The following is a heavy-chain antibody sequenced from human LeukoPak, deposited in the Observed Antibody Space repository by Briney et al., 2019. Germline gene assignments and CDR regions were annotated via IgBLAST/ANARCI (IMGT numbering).Heavy chain of an antibody. CDR1: GDSVSSNSAA. V-gene: IGHV6-1*01. J-gene: IGHJ5*02. CDR2: TYCRSKCYS. CDR3: AREAPRFDP. Sequence: SQTLSLTCSVSGDSVSSNSAAWNWLRQSPSTRLPCPGRTYCRSKCYSEYAASLKSRTAINPDTSTNQSSLQPTSLTPEDTPVYYCAREAPRFDPWGQGTLVTVSS.